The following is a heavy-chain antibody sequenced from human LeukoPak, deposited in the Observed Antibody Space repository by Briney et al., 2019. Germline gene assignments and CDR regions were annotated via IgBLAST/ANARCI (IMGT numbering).Heavy chain of an antibody. D-gene: IGHD2-8*01. J-gene: IGHJ4*02. Sequence: GRSLRLSCAASGFTFSSYAISWVRQAPGQGLEWMGGIIPILGTANYAQKFQGRVTVTRDTSASTAYMELSSLKSEDTAPYYCARDLMVATGRPQPIDYWGQGTLVTVSS. V-gene: IGHV1-69*05. CDR3: ARDLMVATGRPQPIDY. CDR1: GFTFSSYA. CDR2: IIPILGTA.